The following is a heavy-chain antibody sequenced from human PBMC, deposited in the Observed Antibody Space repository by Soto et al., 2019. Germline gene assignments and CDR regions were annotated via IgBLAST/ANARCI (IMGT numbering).Heavy chain of an antibody. CDR2: ISTAGDT. CDR3: ARDHDYSGMDV. Sequence: PGGSLRLSCAASGFTFSSYSMNWVRQAPGKGLEWVSYISTAGDTYYPGSVKGRFTTSRENAKNSLYLQMNSLRAGDTAVYYCARDHDYSGMDVWGQGTTVTVSS. CDR1: GFTFSSYS. V-gene: IGHV3-13*01. J-gene: IGHJ6*02.